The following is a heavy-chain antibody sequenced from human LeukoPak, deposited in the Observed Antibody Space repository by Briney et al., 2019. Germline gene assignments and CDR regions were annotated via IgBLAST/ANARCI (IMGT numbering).Heavy chain of an antibody. CDR2: MYYSGST. V-gene: IGHV4-39*01. Sequence: PSETLSLTCTVPGGSISNSSYYWGWIRQPPGKGLEWIGSMYYSGSTYYNPSLKSRATISVDTPKNQFSLKLSSVTAADTAVYYCARHGRMGTINPSYWGQGTLVTVSS. CDR3: ARHGRMGTINPSY. J-gene: IGHJ4*02. CDR1: GGSISNSSYY. D-gene: IGHD5-24*01.